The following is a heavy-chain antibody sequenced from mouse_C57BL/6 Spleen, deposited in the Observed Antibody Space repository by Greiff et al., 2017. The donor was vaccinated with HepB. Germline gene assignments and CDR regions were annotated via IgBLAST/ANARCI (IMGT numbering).Heavy chain of an antibody. CDR3: ARKGVYGSPDY. Sequence: QVQLQQSGAELVKPGASVKISCKASGYAFSSYWMNWVKQRPGKGLEWIGQIYPGDGDTNYNGKFKGKATLTADKSSSTAYMQLSSLTSEDSAVYFCARKGVYGSPDYWGQGTTLTVSS. CDR1: GYAFSSYW. CDR2: IYPGDGDT. V-gene: IGHV1-80*01. D-gene: IGHD1-1*01. J-gene: IGHJ2*01.